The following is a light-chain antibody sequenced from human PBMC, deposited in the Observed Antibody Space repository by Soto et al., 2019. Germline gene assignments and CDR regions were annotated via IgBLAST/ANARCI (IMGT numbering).Light chain of an antibody. CDR3: AVWDGSLNGWV. J-gene: IGLJ3*02. CDR1: SSNIGTNT. Sequence: QLVLTQPPSASGTPGQRVTISCSGSSSNIGTNTVNWYQQFPGTAPELLIYSNDQRPSGVPDRFSGSKFGTSASLAIGGLQSDDEADYYCAVWDGSLNGWVFGGGTKLTVL. V-gene: IGLV1-44*01. CDR2: SND.